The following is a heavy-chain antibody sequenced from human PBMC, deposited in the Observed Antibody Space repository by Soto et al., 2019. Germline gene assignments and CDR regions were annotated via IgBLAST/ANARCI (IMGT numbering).Heavy chain of an antibody. Sequence: QITLKESAPALVQPTQTLTLTCSFSGFSLSSSGVGVGWIRQPPGKALEWLALIYFNDDKRYSPSLKTRLTISKDTSKNQVVLTMTNVDPVDTATYFCAHIPVAGTWYFELWGRGTLVSVSS. CDR2: IYFNDDK. CDR3: AHIPVAGTWYFEL. CDR1: GFSLSSSGVG. V-gene: IGHV2-5*01. D-gene: IGHD6-19*01. J-gene: IGHJ2*01.